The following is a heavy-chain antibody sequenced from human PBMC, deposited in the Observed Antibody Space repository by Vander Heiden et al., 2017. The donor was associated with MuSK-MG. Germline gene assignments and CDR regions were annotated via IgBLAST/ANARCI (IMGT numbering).Heavy chain of an antibody. CDR2: IYYSGST. CDR1: GGSISSSSYY. Sequence: QLQLQESGPGLVKPSETLSLTCTVSGGSISSSSYYWGWIRQPPGKGLEWIGSIYYSGSTYYNPSLKSRVTISVDTSKNQFSLKLSSVTAADTAVYYCARRREVQKYFDYWGQGTLVTVSS. CDR3: ARRREVQKYFDY. V-gene: IGHV4-39*01. J-gene: IGHJ4*02.